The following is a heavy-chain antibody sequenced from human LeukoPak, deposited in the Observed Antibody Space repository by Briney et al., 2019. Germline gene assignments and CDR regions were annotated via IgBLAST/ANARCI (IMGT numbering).Heavy chain of an antibody. CDR3: ARGPLGLSCMDV. CDR2: IYTSGST. J-gene: IGHJ6*04. V-gene: IGHV4-61*02. D-gene: IGHD3-16*01. CDR1: GGSISSGSYY. Sequence: SETLSLTCTVSGGSISSGSYYWSWIRQPAGKGLEWIGRIYTSGSTNYNPSLKSRVTISVDTSKNQFSLKLSSVTAADTAVYYCARGPLGLSCMDVWGKGTTFTVSS.